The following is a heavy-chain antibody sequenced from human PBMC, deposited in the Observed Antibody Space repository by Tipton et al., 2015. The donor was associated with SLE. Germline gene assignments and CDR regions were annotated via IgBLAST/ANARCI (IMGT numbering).Heavy chain of an antibody. D-gene: IGHD2-15*01. J-gene: IGHJ3*02. Sequence: TLSLTCAVYGGSFSGYYWSWIRQHPGKGLEWIGEINHSGSTNYNPSLKSRVTISVDTSKNQFSLKLSSVTAADTAVYYCARRISPFDIWGQGTMVTVSS. CDR3: ARRISPFDI. CDR1: GGSFSGYY. CDR2: INHSGST. V-gene: IGHV4-34*01.